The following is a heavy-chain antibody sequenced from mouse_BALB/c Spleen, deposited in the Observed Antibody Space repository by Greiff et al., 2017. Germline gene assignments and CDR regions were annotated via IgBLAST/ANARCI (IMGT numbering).Heavy chain of an antibody. J-gene: IGHJ4*01. CDR2: IDPETGGT. Sequence: QVQLQQSGAELVRPGASVTLSCKASGYTFTDYEMHWVKQTPVHGLEWIGAIDPETGGTAYNQKFKGKATLTADKSSSTAYMELRSLTSEDSAVYYCTRGGELYAMDYWGQGTSVTVSS. CDR1: GYTFTDYE. D-gene: IGHD1-3*01. CDR3: TRGGELYAMDY. V-gene: IGHV1-15*01.